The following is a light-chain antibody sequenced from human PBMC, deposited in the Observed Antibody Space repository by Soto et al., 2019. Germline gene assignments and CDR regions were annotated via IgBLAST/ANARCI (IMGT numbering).Light chain of an antibody. CDR2: DAS. CDR1: ESVSSK. V-gene: IGKV3-15*01. Sequence: EIVMTQSPATLSVSPGERATLSCRASESVSSKLVWYQKKPGQAPRLLIHDASTRATGIPARFSGSGSGTEFTLTISSLEPEDFAVYYCQQRSNWPTFGQGTRLEIK. CDR3: QQRSNWPT. J-gene: IGKJ5*01.